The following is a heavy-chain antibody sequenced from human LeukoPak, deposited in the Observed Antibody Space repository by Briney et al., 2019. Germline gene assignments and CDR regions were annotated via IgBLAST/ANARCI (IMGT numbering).Heavy chain of an antibody. V-gene: IGHV3-30*04. CDR1: GFTISNYA. Sequence: GRSLRLSCAASGFTISNYALHWVRQAPGKGLEWVSVVSHTGNTTYYADSVKGRFTISRDNSKNILYLQMNSLTPDDTAIYYCMRMQLASPGNVYCGQGPLVSVSS. CDR2: VSHTGNTT. J-gene: IGHJ4*02. CDR3: MRMQLASPGNVY. D-gene: IGHD6-13*01.